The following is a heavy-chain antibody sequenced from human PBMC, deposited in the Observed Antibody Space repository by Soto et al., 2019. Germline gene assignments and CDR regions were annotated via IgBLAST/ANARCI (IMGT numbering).Heavy chain of an antibody. CDR3: TRRSYGDYVYWYFDL. J-gene: IGHJ2*01. D-gene: IGHD4-17*01. CDR2: IRSKANSYAT. V-gene: IGHV3-73*01. CDR1: GFTFSGSA. Sequence: VGSLRLSCAASGFTFSGSAMHWVRQASGKGLEWVGRIRSKANSYATAYAASVKGRFTISRDDSKNTAYLQMNSLKTEDTAVYYCTRRSYGDYVYWYFDLWGRGTLVTVSS.